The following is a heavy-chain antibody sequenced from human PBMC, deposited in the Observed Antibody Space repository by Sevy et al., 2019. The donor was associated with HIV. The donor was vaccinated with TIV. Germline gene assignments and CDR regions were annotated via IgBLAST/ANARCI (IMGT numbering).Heavy chain of an antibody. J-gene: IGHJ4*02. CDR3: ARGPPDGSYDYFDY. Sequence: GGSLRLSCAASGFTFITYNMNWVRQAPGKGLEWVSSISGSSNYIYYAESMKGRFIISRDNVKNTRFLQMNSLRVDDTAVYYCARGPPDGSYDYFDYWGQGTLVTVSS. CDR2: ISGSSNYI. V-gene: IGHV3-21*06. D-gene: IGHD1-26*01. CDR1: GFTFITYN.